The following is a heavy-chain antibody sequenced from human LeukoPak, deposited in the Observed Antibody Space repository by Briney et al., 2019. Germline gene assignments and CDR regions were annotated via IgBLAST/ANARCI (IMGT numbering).Heavy chain of an antibody. Sequence: GGSLRLSCAASGFTVSSNYMSWVRQAPGKGLEWVSVIYSGGSTYYADSVKGRFTISRHNSKNTLYLQMNSLRADDTAVYYCARQTGYSSSSGPRPGEFDYWGQGTLVTVSS. CDR1: GFTVSSNY. CDR3: ARQTGYSSSSGPRPGEFDY. V-gene: IGHV3-53*04. D-gene: IGHD6-6*01. J-gene: IGHJ4*02. CDR2: IYSGGST.